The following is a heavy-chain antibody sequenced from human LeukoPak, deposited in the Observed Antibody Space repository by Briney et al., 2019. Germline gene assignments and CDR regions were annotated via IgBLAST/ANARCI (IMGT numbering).Heavy chain of an antibody. CDR2: ISYDGSNK. D-gene: IGHD1/OR15-1a*01. V-gene: IGHV3-30*04. CDR3: AREGNNYYMDV. J-gene: IGHJ6*03. CDR1: GFTFSSYE. Sequence: GGSLRLSCAASGFTFSSYEMNWVRQAPGKGLEWVAVISYDGSNKYYADSVKGRFTISRDNSKNTLYLQMSSLRAEDTAVYYCAREGNNYYMDVWGKGTTVTVSS.